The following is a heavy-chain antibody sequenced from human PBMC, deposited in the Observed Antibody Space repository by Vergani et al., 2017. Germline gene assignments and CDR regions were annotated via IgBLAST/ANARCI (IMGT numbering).Heavy chain of an antibody. Sequence: EVQLLESGGDLVQPGGSLRLSCAASGFTFNHYAMNWVRQAPGKGLEWVSGISGSGGSTGYAGSVKGRFTISRDSSKNSLYLQMNSLRAEDTAVYYCARGTCSSTSCYRDDYMDVWGKGTTVTVSS. CDR3: ARGTCSSTSCYRDDYMDV. V-gene: IGHV3-23*01. CDR1: GFTFNHYA. CDR2: ISGSGGST. J-gene: IGHJ6*03. D-gene: IGHD2-2*01.